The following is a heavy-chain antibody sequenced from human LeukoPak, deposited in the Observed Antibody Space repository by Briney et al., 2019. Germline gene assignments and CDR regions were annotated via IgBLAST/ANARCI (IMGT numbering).Heavy chain of an antibody. V-gene: IGHV1-18*01. CDR1: GYTFTIYG. J-gene: IGHJ3*02. D-gene: IGHD2-21*02. CDR3: ARDPPRWEVVTPLAI. Sequence: ASVNVSCKSSGYTFTIYGIRWVRQAPGQGLEWMGWISAYNGNTNYAQKLQGRVTMTTDTSTSTAYMELRSLRSDDTAVYYCARDPPRWEVVTPLAIWGQGTMVTVSS. CDR2: ISAYNGNT.